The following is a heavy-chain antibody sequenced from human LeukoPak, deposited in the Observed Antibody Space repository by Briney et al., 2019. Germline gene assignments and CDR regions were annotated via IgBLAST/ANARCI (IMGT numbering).Heavy chain of an antibody. CDR1: GWTFDDYA. D-gene: IGHD1-7*01. CDR3: AKDFFPTGTTPLFDY. CDR2: SSWNSGSI. V-gene: IGHV3-9*01. Sequence: GGALTVSCAASGWTFDDYAMHWVRQARGKGLEWVSGSSWNSGSIGYADSVKGRFTISRDNAKNSLYLQMNSLRAEDTALYYCAKDFFPTGTTPLFDYWGQGTLVTVSS. J-gene: IGHJ4*02.